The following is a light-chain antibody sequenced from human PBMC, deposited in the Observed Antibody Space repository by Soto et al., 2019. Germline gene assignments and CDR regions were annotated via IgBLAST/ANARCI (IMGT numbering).Light chain of an antibody. CDR2: KVS. V-gene: IGKV2-30*02. Sequence: DIVMTQSPLSLPVTPGEPASISCRSNQSLVHSDGIAYFSWFQQRPGRSPRRLICKVSNRDSGVPARFSGSGSGTDFALKISRVEAEDVGVYYCMQGTHWPITFGQGTRLEI. CDR3: MQGTHWPIT. CDR1: QSLVHSDGIAY. J-gene: IGKJ5*01.